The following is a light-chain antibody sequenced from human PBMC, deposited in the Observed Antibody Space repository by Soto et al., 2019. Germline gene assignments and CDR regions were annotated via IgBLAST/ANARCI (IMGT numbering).Light chain of an antibody. V-gene: IGKV3-15*01. CDR1: QSVTSN. CDR2: GAS. CDR3: QQYNNWPPDGT. Sequence: ATRSVRTCKRPTLXAKPIQSVTSNLAWYQQKPGQAPRLLIYGASTRATGVPARFTGSGSGTEFTLTISSLQSEDFAVYYCQQYNNWPPDGTFGQGTKVDNK. J-gene: IGKJ1*01.